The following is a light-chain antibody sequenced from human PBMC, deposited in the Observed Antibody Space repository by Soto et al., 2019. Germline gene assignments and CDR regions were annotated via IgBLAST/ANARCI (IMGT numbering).Light chain of an antibody. CDR2: DVS. J-gene: IGLJ1*01. V-gene: IGLV2-11*01. CDR1: SSDVGGYNY. CDR3: SSYTARGTRV. Sequence: QSALTQPRSVPGSPGQSVTISCTGTSSDVGGYNYVSWYQQHPGKAPKLMIYDVSKRPSGVPDRFSGSKSGNTASLTISGLQAEDEADYYCSSYTARGTRVFGTGTKVTVL.